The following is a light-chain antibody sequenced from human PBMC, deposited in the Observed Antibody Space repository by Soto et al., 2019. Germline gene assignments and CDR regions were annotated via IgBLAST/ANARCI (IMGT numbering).Light chain of an antibody. Sequence: EIVLTQSPGTLSLSPGERATFSCRASQSVSSNYLAWYQQKPGQAPRLLIYGTSSRAAGIPDRFSGSGSGTDFTLTITRLEPEDFAVYHCQQYDGSPRTFGQGTKVDI. CDR1: QSVSSNY. J-gene: IGKJ1*01. CDR3: QQYDGSPRT. CDR2: GTS. V-gene: IGKV3-20*01.